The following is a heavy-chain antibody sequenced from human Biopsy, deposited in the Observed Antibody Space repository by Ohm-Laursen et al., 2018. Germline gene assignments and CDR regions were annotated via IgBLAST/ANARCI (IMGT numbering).Heavy chain of an antibody. CDR3: AKGRSAVISAVLNY. V-gene: IGHV3-23*01. CDR1: GFTFSSFA. CDR2: IGGTVDGT. D-gene: IGHD2-2*01. J-gene: IGHJ4*02. Sequence: SLRLSCAASGFTFSSFAMTWVRQAPGKGLEWVSSIGGTVDGTYYADSVKGRFTISTDNSNNTLYLQMNSLRAEDTAVYYCAKGRSAVISAVLNYWGQGTLVTVSS.